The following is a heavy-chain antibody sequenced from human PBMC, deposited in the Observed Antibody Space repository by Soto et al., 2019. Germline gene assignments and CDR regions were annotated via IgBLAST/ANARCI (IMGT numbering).Heavy chain of an antibody. CDR2: ISGSGGST. J-gene: IGHJ4*02. CDR1: GFTFSSYA. D-gene: IGHD6-19*01. Sequence: GGSLRLSCAASGFTFSSYAMSWVRQAPGKGLEWVSAISGSGGSTYYADSVKGRFTISRDNSKDTLYLQMNSLRAEDTAVYYCAKDLSQWLGPGPFDYWGQGTLVTVSS. CDR3: AKDLSQWLGPGPFDY. V-gene: IGHV3-23*01.